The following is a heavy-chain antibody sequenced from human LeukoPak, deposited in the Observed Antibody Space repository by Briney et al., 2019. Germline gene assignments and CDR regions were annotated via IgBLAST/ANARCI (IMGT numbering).Heavy chain of an antibody. CDR1: GDSISSSSYY. D-gene: IGHD3-16*01. V-gene: IGHV4-39*07. CDR3: ASVGGWTNFDY. CDR2: IYYSGST. J-gene: IGHJ4*02. Sequence: SETLSLTCTVSGDSISSSSYYWGWIRQPPGKGLEYIGSIYYSGSTNYNPSLKSRVTISVDTSKNQFSLKLSSVTAADTAVYYCASVGGWTNFDYWGQGTLVTVSS.